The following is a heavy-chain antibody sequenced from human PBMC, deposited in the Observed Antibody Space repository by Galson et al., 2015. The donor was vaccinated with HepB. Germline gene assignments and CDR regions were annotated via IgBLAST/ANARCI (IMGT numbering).Heavy chain of an antibody. D-gene: IGHD6-13*01. CDR2: IYPGDSDT. J-gene: IGHJ4*02. CDR3: ARHGGYSTGWYITAIDY. CDR1: GYRFSSYW. Sequence: QSGAEVKKPGESLRISCKGSGYRFSSYWIAWVRQMPGKGLEWMGIIYPGDSDTRYSPSLQGQVTISADKSISTAYLQWSSLKASDSAMYYCARHGGYSTGWYITAIDYWGQGTPVTVSS. V-gene: IGHV5-51*01.